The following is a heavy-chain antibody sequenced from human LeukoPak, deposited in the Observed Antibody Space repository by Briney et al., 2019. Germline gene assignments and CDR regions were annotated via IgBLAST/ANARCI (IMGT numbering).Heavy chain of an antibody. J-gene: IGHJ5*02. D-gene: IGHD4-11*01. CDR2: INHSVST. CDR1: GGSFSGYS. CDR3: ARVARWIYSNYGVWFDP. V-gene: IGHV4-34*01. Sequence: SSETLSLTCAVYGGSFSGYSWSWIRQPPGKGLEWIGEINHSVSTNYNPSLKSRVTISVVTSKNQFSLKLTSVTAADTAVYYCARVARWIYSNYGVWFDPWGQGTLVTVSS.